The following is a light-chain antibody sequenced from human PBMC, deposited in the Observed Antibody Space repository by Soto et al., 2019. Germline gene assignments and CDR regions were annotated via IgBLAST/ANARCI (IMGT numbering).Light chain of an antibody. CDR2: TTS. CDR1: QVINNW. CDR3: QQASSFPLT. V-gene: IGKV1-12*01. J-gene: IGKJ4*01. Sequence: DIQMTQSPSSVSASVGDTVTVTCRASQVINNWLAWYQQKPGTVPNLLIYTTSILHSGVPSRFSGSGSGTDFTLTISKLQPEDSATYYCQQASSFPLTFGGGTKVEIK.